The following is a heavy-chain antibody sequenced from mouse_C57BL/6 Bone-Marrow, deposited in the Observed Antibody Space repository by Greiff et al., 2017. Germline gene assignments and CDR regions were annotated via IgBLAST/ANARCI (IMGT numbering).Heavy chain of an antibody. J-gene: IGHJ4*01. CDR1: GYTFTSYW. Sequence: QVQLQQPGAEPVRPGSSVKLSCKASGYTFTSYWMDWVKQRPGQGLEWIGNIYPSDSETHYNQKFKDKATLTVDKSSSTAYMQLSSLTSEDSAVYYCAARIYYDYEDAMDYWGQGTSVTVSS. CDR2: IYPSDSET. D-gene: IGHD2-4*01. CDR3: AARIYYDYEDAMDY. V-gene: IGHV1-61*01.